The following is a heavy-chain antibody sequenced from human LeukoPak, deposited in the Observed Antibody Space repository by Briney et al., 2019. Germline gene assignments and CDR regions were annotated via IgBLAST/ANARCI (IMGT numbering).Heavy chain of an antibody. V-gene: IGHV3-30*02. CDR2: IWDDGNNK. D-gene: IGHD2-8*02. CDR1: GFRFSNHG. CDR3: AKDLPGLVY. J-gene: IGHJ4*02. Sequence: GGSLRLSCAASGFRFSNHGMHWVRQAPGKRLEWVAVIWDDGNNKRYADSVKGRFTISRDNSKNTLYLQMNSLRAEDTAVYYCAKDLPGLVYWGQGTLVTVSS.